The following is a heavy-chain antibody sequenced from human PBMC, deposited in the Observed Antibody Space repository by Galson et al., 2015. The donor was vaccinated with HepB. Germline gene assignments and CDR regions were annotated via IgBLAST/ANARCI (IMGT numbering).Heavy chain of an antibody. V-gene: IGHV1-69*13. CDR2: IIPIFGTA. CDR1: GGTFSSYA. D-gene: IGHD3-22*01. J-gene: IGHJ4*02. CDR3: ARVEGYYDSKGPHY. Sequence: SVKVSCKASGGTFSSYAISWVRQAPGQGLEWMGGIIPIFGTANYAQKFQGRVTITADESTSTAYMELSSLRSEDTAVYYCARVEGYYDSKGPHYWGQGTLVTVSS.